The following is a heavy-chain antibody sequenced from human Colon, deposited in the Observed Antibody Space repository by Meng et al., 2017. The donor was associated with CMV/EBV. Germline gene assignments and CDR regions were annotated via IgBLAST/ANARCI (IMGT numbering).Heavy chain of an antibody. J-gene: IGHJ6*02. V-gene: IGHV3-53*01. CDR3: ARRIDFWSGYYSPGGLSNGMDV. CDR1: GFTVSSNY. CDR2: IYSGGST. Sequence: GESLKISWAASGFTVSSNYMSWVRQAPGKGLEWGSVIYSGGSTYYADSVKGRFTISRDNSKNTLYLQMKSLRAEDTAVYYCARRIDFWSGYYSPGGLSNGMDVWGQGTTVTVSS. D-gene: IGHD3-3*01.